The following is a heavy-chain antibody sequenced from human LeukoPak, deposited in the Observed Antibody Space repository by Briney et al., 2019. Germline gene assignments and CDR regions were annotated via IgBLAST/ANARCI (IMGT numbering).Heavy chain of an antibody. J-gene: IGHJ4*02. D-gene: IGHD2-2*02. CDR2: FSAYNGNT. CDR3: ARDFSGYCSSTSCYTPGYY. Sequence: ASVKVSCKASGYTFTSYGISWVRQPPGQGLEWMGWFSAYNGNTNYAQKLPGRVTMTTDTSTSTAYMELRSLRSDDTAVYYCARDFSGYCSSTSCYTPGYYWGQGTLVTVSS. CDR1: GYTFTSYG. V-gene: IGHV1-18*01.